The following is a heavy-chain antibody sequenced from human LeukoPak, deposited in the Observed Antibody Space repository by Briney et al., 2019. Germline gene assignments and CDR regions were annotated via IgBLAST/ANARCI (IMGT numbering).Heavy chain of an antibody. CDR2: ISSGGST. D-gene: IGHD3-3*01. V-gene: IGHV3-66*01. CDR1: GFTVSNNY. CDR3: ARDGGSGSYSGVTYYYGMDV. Sequence: PGGSLRLSCAASGFTVSNNYMSWVRQAPGKGLEWVSFISSGGSTYYADSVKGRLTVSRDNSKNTLFLQMNTLRPEDTAVYYCARDGGSGSYSGVTYYYGMDVWGQGTTVTVSS. J-gene: IGHJ6*02.